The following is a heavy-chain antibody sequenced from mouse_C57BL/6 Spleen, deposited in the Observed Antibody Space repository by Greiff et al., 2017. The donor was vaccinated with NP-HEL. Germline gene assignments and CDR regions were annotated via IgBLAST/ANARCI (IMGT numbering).Heavy chain of an antibody. D-gene: IGHD2-4*01. V-gene: IGHV2-2*01. Sequence: VKLVESGPGLVQPSQSLSITCTVSGFSLTSYGVHWVRQSPGKGLEWLGVIWSGGSTDYNAAFISRLSISKDNSKCQVFFKMNSLQADDTAIYYCAKYDYDGFAYWGQGTLVTVSA. CDR2: IWSGGST. J-gene: IGHJ3*01. CDR1: GFSLTSYG. CDR3: AKYDYDGFAY.